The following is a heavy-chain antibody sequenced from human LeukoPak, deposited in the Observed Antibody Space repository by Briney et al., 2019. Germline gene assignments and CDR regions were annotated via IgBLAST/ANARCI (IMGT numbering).Heavy chain of an antibody. V-gene: IGHV1-2*02. Sequence: ASVNVSCKASGYTFTGYYMHWVRQAPGQGREWMGWINPNRGGTNYAQKFQGRVTMTRDTSISTAYMELSRLRSDDTAVYYCARGKRAYDFWSGYEYFDYWGQGTLVTVSS. CDR1: GYTFTGYY. D-gene: IGHD3-3*01. CDR2: INPNRGGT. CDR3: ARGKRAYDFWSGYEYFDY. J-gene: IGHJ4*02.